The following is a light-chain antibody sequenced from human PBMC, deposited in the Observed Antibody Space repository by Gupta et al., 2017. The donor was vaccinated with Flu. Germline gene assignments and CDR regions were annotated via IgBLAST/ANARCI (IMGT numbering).Light chain of an antibody. J-gene: IGKJ4*01. V-gene: IGKV1-12*01. CDR2: PAS. CDR3: LQADSFPLT. CDR1: QVIYSQ. Sequence: DIQLTQSPSSVSASVGDRVTLTCRASQVIYSQLGWYQQKPGKAPKLLIYPASTVKGGVPSRFSGSGSETDFTLTITSLQPEDAATYYCLQADSFPLTFGGGSKVEIK.